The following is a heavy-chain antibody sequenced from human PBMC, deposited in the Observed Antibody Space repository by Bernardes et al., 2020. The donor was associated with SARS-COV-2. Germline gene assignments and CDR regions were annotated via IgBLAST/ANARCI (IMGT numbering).Heavy chain of an antibody. CDR3: ARGGGLSDS. CDR2: IKHDGSDT. D-gene: IGHD3-16*01. J-gene: IGHJ4*02. CDR1: GFTFSSFW. Sequence: GGSLSLSCAASGFTFSSFWMSWVRQAPGKGLEWVANIKHDGSDTNYVDSVKGRFTISRDNAKNSLYLQVNSLRAEDTAVYYCARGGGLSDSWGQGTLVTVSS. V-gene: IGHV3-7*05.